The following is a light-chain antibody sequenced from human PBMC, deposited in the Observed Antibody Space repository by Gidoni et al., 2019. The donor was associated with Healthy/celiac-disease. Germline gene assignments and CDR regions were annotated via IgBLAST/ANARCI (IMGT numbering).Light chain of an antibody. CDR3: QQRSNWPLT. CDR2: DAS. J-gene: IGKJ4*01. CDR1: QSVSSY. Sequence: EIVLTQSPATLSLSPGERATLSCRASQSVSSYLAWYQQKPGKAPRLRIYDASNRATGIPARFSGSGSGTDFTLTSSSLEPEDLAVYYCQQRSNWPLTFXGXTKVEIK. V-gene: IGKV3-11*01.